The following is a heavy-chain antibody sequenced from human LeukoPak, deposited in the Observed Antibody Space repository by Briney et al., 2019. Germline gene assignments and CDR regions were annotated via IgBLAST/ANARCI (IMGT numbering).Heavy chain of an antibody. Sequence: PSESLSLTRMVSLGSLSSHYWSWIRQPPGRGLECIGHIYYRGSTNYNPCLKSRVTISVDTSKNQFSLKLSSVSAADTAVYYCARAVLVIRTYYYYYYMDVWGKGTTVTVSS. CDR2: IYYRGST. V-gene: IGHV4-59*11. D-gene: IGHD3-9*01. CDR1: LGSLSSHY. J-gene: IGHJ6*03. CDR3: ARAVLVIRTYYYYYYMDV.